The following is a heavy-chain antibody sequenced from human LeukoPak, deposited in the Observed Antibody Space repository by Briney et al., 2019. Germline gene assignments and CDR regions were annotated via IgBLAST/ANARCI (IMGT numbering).Heavy chain of an antibody. D-gene: IGHD3-22*01. Sequence: SETLSLTCAVYGGSFSGYSWSWIRQPPGKGLEWIGYIYHSGSTYYNPSLKSRVTISVDRSKNQFSLKLSSVTAADTAVYYCAREGGYDSSGYSDAFDIWGQGTMVTVSS. CDR3: AREGGYDSSGYSDAFDI. V-gene: IGHV4-30-2*01. CDR1: GGSFSGYS. J-gene: IGHJ3*02. CDR2: IYHSGST.